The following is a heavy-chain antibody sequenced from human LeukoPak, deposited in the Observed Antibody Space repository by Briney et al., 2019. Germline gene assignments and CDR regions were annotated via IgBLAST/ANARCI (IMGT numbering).Heavy chain of an antibody. CDR3: ARHKGTAQGYYFDF. V-gene: IGHV3-21*01. CDR1: GFTFSSYS. Sequence: GGSLRLSCAASGFTFSSYSMNWVRQAPGKGLEWVSSISSSSSYIYYADSVKGRFTISRDNAKNSLYLQMNSLRAEDTAVYYCARHKGTAQGYYFDFWGQGTLVTVSS. D-gene: IGHD3-10*01. CDR2: ISSSSSYI. J-gene: IGHJ4*02.